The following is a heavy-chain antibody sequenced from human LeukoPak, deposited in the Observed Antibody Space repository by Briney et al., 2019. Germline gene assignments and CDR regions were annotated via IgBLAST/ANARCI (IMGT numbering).Heavy chain of an antibody. CDR2: IYTSGST. Sequence: SQTLSLTCAVSGGSISSGSYNWSWIRQPAGKGLEWIGRIYTSGSTNDNPSLESRVTISVDTSKNQFSLRVGSVTAADAAVYFCARGTGTTNFDYWGQGTLVTVSS. V-gene: IGHV4-61*02. CDR1: GGSISSGSYN. CDR3: ARGTGTTNFDY. J-gene: IGHJ4*02. D-gene: IGHD1-1*01.